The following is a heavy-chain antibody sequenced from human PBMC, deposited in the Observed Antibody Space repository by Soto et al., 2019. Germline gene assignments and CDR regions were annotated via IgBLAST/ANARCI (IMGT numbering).Heavy chain of an antibody. CDR1: GGSISSGDYY. D-gene: IGHD3-22*01. Sequence: QVQLQESGPGLVKPSQTLSLTCTVSGGSISSGDYYWSWIRQPPGKGLEWIGYIYYSGSTYYNPSLKRRFTISVDTSKNQCALKLSSVTAADTAVYYCAGVAGYDSSGELDYWGQGTLVTVSS. CDR2: IYYSGST. J-gene: IGHJ4*02. V-gene: IGHV4-30-4*01. CDR3: AGVAGYDSSGELDY.